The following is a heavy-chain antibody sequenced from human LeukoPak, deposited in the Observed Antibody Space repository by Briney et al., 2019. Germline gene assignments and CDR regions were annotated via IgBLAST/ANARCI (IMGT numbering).Heavy chain of an antibody. J-gene: IGHJ5*02. V-gene: IGHV4-39*01. CDR3: ARRGTVVTRRWFDP. CDR1: GGSISNSNYY. Sequence: PSETLSLTCTVSGGSISNSNYYWGWIRQPPGKGLEWIGSVYYSGSNYYNPSLKSRVTISIDTSKNQFSLKLSSVTAADTAVYYCARRGTVVTRRWFDPWGQGTLVAVSS. D-gene: IGHD4-23*01. CDR2: VYYSGSN.